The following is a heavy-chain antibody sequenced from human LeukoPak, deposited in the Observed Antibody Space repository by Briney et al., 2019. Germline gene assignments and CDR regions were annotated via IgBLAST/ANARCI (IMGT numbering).Heavy chain of an antibody. Sequence: GGSLRLSCAASGFTVSTNYMSWVRQAPGKGLEWVSSISSSSNYIYYADSVKGRFTISRDNAKNSLYLQMNSLRAEDTAVYYCARDPGNYYDSSGPGGYWGQGTLVTVSS. J-gene: IGHJ4*02. CDR1: GFTVSTNY. CDR3: ARDPGNYYDSSGPGGY. V-gene: IGHV3-21*01. D-gene: IGHD3-22*01. CDR2: ISSSSNYI.